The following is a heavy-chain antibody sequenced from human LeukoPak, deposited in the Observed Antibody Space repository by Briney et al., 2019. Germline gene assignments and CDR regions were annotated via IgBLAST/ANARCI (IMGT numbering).Heavy chain of an antibody. CDR2: IYYSGST. Sequence: KPSETLSLTCTVSGGSISSSSYYWGWIRQPPGKGLEWIGSIYYSGSTYYNPSLKSRVTISVDTSKNQLSLKLSSVTAADTAVYYCARDRWFGVILPDYWGQGTLVTVSS. V-gene: IGHV4-39*02. J-gene: IGHJ4*02. D-gene: IGHD3-10*01. CDR3: ARDRWFGVILPDY. CDR1: GGSISSSSYY.